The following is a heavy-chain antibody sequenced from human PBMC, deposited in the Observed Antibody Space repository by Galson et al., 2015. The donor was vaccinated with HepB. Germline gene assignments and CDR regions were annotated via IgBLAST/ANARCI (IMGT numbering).Heavy chain of an antibody. Sequence: SVKVSCKASGSTFTSYYMHWVRQAPGQGLEWMGIINPSGGSTSYAQKFQGRVTMTRDTSTSTVYMELSSLRSEDTAVYYCARVRYDSSGFWYFDLWGRGTLVTVSS. CDR1: GSTFTSYY. V-gene: IGHV1-46*03. CDR2: INPSGGST. J-gene: IGHJ2*01. CDR3: ARVRYDSSGFWYFDL. D-gene: IGHD3-22*01.